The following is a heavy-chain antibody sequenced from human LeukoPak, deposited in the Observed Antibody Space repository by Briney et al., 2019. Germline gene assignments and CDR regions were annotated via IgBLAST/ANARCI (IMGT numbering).Heavy chain of an antibody. CDR3: AKVGIFADFRNFDY. V-gene: IGHV3-23*01. CDR1: GFTFSSYA. J-gene: IGHJ4*02. D-gene: IGHD2-15*01. Sequence: PGGSLRLSCAASGFTFSSYAMSWVRQAPGKGLEWVSAISGSGGSTYYADSVKGRFTISRDNSKNTLYLQMNSLRAEGTAVYYCAKVGIFADFRNFDYWGQGTLVTVSS. CDR2: ISGSGGST.